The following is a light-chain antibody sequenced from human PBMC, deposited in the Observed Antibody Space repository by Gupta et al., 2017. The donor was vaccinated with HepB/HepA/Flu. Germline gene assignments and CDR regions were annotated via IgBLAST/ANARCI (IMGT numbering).Light chain of an antibody. J-gene: IGLJ3*02. CDR1: SSNIGAGYD. Sequence: SAPPQPPSASSAPGQRVTISCTGSSSNIGAGYDVHWYQQLPGPAPKLLIYGNRNRPSGVPGRFSGSKSGSSASVASTGLQAEDEADYYCQSYDSSRSGWVFGGGTKLTVL. CDR3: QSYDSSRSGWV. CDR2: GNR. V-gene: IGLV1-40*01.